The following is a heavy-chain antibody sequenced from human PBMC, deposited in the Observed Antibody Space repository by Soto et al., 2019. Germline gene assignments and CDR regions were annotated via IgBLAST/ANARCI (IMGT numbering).Heavy chain of an antibody. J-gene: IGHJ3*02. D-gene: IGHD5-12*01. CDR2: ISGSGGST. Sequence: HPGGSLRLSCAASGFTFSSYAMSWVRQAPGKGLEWVSAISGSGGSTYYADSVKGRFTISRDNSKNTLYLQMNSLRAADTAVYYCAKAWVATIFAAFDIWGQGTMVTVSS. CDR1: GFTFSSYA. V-gene: IGHV3-23*01. CDR3: AKAWVATIFAAFDI.